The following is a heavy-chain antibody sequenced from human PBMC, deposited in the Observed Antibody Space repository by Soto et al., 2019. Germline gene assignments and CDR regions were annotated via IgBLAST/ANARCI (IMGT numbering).Heavy chain of an antibody. CDR2: MNPNSGNT. CDR3: ARLAKPHGSGRGRWFAP. V-gene: IGHV1-8*01. J-gene: IGHJ5*02. Sequence: QVQLVQSGAEVKKPGASVKVSCKASGYTFTSCDINCVRQATGQGLEWMGWMNPNSGNTGYAQKFQGRVTMTRNTSISTAYMELSSLRSEDTAVYYCARLAKPHGSGRGRWFAPWGQGTLVTVSS. D-gene: IGHD6-19*01. CDR1: GYTFTSCD.